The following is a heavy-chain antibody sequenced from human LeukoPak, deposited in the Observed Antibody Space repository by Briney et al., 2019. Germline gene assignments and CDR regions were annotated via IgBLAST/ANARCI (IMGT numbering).Heavy chain of an antibody. D-gene: IGHD4-23*01. Sequence: PGGSLRLSCAASGFTFSSYWMNWVRQAPGKGLVWVSRIASDGSSTTYADSVKGRFSISRDNAKNTPYLQMNSLRVEDMAVYYCARGRPHGNDYWGQGTLVTVSS. CDR3: ARGRPHGNDY. CDR1: GFTFSSYW. V-gene: IGHV3-74*01. J-gene: IGHJ4*02. CDR2: IASDGSST.